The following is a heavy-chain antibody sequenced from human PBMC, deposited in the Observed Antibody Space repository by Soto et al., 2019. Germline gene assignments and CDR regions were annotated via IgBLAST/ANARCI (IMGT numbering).Heavy chain of an antibody. Sequence: PGESLKISCKASGITFTSYWIAWVRQMPGKGLEWLGVIYPDDSETIYGPSFQGQVSISADKSISTAYLQWTSLEASDSAVYYCARWSGYSGTRDNHQYDGLDVWGQGTTVTVSS. D-gene: IGHD3-9*01. CDR2: IYPDDSET. V-gene: IGHV5-51*01. J-gene: IGHJ6*02. CDR1: GITFTSYW. CDR3: ARWSGYSGTRDNHQYDGLDV.